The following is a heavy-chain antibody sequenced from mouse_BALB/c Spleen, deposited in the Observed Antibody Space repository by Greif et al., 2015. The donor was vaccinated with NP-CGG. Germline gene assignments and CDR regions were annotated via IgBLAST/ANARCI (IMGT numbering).Heavy chain of an antibody. CDR3: ARGDGYYVGIY. CDR1: GFTFSDYY. J-gene: IGHJ4*01. CDR2: ISDGGSYT. D-gene: IGHD2-3*01. V-gene: IGHV5-4*02. Sequence: EVNLVESGGGLVKPGGSLKLSCAASGFTFSDYYMYWVRQTPEKRLEWVATISDGGSYTYCPDSVKGRFTISRDNAKNNLYLQMSSLKSEDTAMYYCARGDGYYVGIYWGQGTSVTVSS.